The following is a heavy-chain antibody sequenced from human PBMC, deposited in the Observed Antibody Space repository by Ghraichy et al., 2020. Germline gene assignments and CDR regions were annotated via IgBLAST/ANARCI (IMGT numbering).Heavy chain of an antibody. CDR3: ARSLSGLDSGDS. CDR2: MSYIGST. CDR1: GSSVGSHY. V-gene: IGHV4-59*02. Sequence: SETLSLTCTVSGSSVGSHYWSWIWQPPGKGLEWIGDMSYIGSTNYNPSLKTRLTISLETSKNQFSLRLTSVTAADTAVSYCARSLSGLDSGDSWGQGILVTVSS. D-gene: IGHD5-12*01. J-gene: IGHJ4*02.